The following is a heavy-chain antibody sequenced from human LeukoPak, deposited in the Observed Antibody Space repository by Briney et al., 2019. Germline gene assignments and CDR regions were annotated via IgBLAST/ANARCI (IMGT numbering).Heavy chain of an antibody. J-gene: IGHJ4*02. CDR2: ISGSGGST. Sequence: PGGSLRLSCAASGFTFSSYAMSWVRQAPGKGLEWVSAISGSGGSTYYADSVKGRFTISRDNSKNTLYLQMNSLRAEDTAVYYCASSRYCSGGSCYPVNEGYWGQGTLVTVSS. CDR1: GFTFSSYA. D-gene: IGHD2-15*01. V-gene: IGHV3-23*01. CDR3: ASSRYCSGGSCYPVNEGY.